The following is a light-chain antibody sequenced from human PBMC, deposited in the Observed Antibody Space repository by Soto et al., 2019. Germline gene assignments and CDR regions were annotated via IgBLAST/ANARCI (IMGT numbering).Light chain of an antibody. V-gene: IGKV1-9*01. CDR1: QAISSY. CDR3: QQLKSYPLS. Sequence: DIQLTQSPSFLSASVGDRVTITCRTSQAISSYLAWYQQKPGKAPQLLISAASTLQSGVPSRFSGSGSGTEFTLTISSLQPEDVATYYCQQLKSYPLSFGGGTKVEI. CDR2: AAS. J-gene: IGKJ4*01.